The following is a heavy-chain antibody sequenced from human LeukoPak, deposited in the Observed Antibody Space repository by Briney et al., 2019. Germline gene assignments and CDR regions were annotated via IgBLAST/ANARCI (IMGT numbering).Heavy chain of an antibody. Sequence: ASVKVSCKTSGFTFTDYYMHWVRQAPGQGLEWMAWINANSGDSKSAQTFQGRVTMTRGTPTTTVYMELSSLRSDDTAVYYCAREAYYYGSHKAGFDVWGQGTVVTVSS. CDR2: INANSGDS. V-gene: IGHV1-2*02. CDR1: GFTFTDYY. CDR3: AREAYYYGSHKAGFDV. J-gene: IGHJ3*01. D-gene: IGHD3-10*01.